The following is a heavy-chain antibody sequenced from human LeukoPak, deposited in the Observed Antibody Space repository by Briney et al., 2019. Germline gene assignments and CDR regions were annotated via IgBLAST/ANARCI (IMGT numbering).Heavy chain of an antibody. V-gene: IGHV3-48*03. CDR1: GFTFSSYE. J-gene: IGHJ4*02. Sequence: PGGSLRLSCAASGFTFSSYELNWVRQAPGKGLEWVSYISDTGSTIYYADSVEGRFTISRDNSKNTLYLQMNSLRAEDTAVYYCAKRSGSGSVFDYWGQGTLVTVSS. CDR3: AKRSGSGSVFDY. D-gene: IGHD3-10*01. CDR2: ISDTGSTI.